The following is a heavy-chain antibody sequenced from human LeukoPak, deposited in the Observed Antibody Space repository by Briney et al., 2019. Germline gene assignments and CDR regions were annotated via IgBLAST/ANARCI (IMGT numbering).Heavy chain of an antibody. V-gene: IGHV5-51*01. J-gene: IGHJ3*02. CDR3: ARLRSGWAYDAFDI. CDR1: GYSFTSHG. CDR2: IYPGDSDT. D-gene: IGHD6-19*01. Sequence: GESLKISCKGSGYSFTSHGIGWVRQMPGKGLEWMGIIYPGDSDTRYSPSFQGQVTISADKSISTAYLQWSSLKASDTAMYYCARLRSGWAYDAFDIRGQGTMVTVSS.